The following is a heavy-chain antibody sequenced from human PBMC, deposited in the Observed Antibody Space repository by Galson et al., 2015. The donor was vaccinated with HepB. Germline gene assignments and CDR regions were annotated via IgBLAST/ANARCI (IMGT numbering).Heavy chain of an antibody. CDR3: ARDWGSNVDGIYYGMDV. J-gene: IGHJ6*02. Sequence: SLRLSCAASGFTFSSYAMHWVRQAPGKGLEYVSAISSNGGSTYYANSVKGRFTISRDNSKNTLYLQMGSLRAEDMAVYYCARDWGSNVDGIYYGMDVWGQGTTVTVSS. CDR2: ISSNGGST. D-gene: IGHD4-11*01. CDR1: GFTFSSYA. V-gene: IGHV3-64*01.